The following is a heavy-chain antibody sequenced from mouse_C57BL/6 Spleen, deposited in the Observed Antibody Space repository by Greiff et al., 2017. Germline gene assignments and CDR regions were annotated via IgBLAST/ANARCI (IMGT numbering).Heavy chain of an antibody. CDR3: AREGGYYYGSSSYYAMDY. J-gene: IGHJ4*01. V-gene: IGHV1-64*01. CDR2: IHPNSGST. CDR1: GYTFTSYW. Sequence: QVQLQQSGAELVKPGASVKLSCKASGYTFTSYWMHWVKQRPGQGLEWIGMIHPNSGSTNYNEKFKSKATLTVDKSSSTAYMQLSSLTSEDSAVYYCAREGGYYYGSSSYYAMDYWGQGTSVTVSS. D-gene: IGHD1-1*01.